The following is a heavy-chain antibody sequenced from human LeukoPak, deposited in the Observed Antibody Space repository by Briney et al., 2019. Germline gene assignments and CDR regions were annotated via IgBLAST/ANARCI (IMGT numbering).Heavy chain of an antibody. CDR2: ISHDGSNK. CDR1: GFTFSSYG. CDR3: AEENYYDSSAYPDN. Sequence: GGSLRLSCAASGFTFSSYGMHWVRQAPGKGLEWVAVISHDGSNKYYADSVKGRFTISRDNSKNTLYLQMNSLRAEDTAMYYCAEENYYDSSAYPDNWGQGTLVTVSS. J-gene: IGHJ4*02. D-gene: IGHD3-22*01. V-gene: IGHV3-30*18.